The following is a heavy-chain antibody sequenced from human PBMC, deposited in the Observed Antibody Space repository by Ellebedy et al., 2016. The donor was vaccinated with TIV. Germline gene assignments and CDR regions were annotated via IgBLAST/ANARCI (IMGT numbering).Heavy chain of an antibody. CDR3: ARGRNPDYYGSGSYPYYYYMDV. D-gene: IGHD3-10*01. Sequence: SETLSLXXSVSGDSISGGVSGGAYQWNWIRQHPGKGLEWIGYIYDTGSTFYQPSLRSRVTISLDRSRNQFSLILTSVTAADTAVYYCARGRNPDYYGSGSYPYYYYMDVWGKGTTVAVSS. J-gene: IGHJ6*03. CDR2: IYDTGST. V-gene: IGHV4-31*03. CDR1: GDSISGGVSGGAYQ.